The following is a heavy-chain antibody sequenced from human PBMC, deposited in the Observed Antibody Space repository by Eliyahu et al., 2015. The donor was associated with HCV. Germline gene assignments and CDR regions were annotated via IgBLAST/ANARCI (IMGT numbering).Heavy chain of an antibody. Sequence: QVQLVESGGGVVQPGRSLRLSCAASGFTFSSYGMXXVRQAPGKGLEGVAVIWYDGSNKYYADSVKGRFTISRDNSKNTLYLQMNSLRAEDTAVYYCARVGRYSSSWKPSYYYYGMDVWGQGTTVTVSS. CDR2: IWYDGSNK. CDR3: ARVGRYSSSWKPSYYYYGMDV. CDR1: GFTFSSYG. J-gene: IGHJ6*02. V-gene: IGHV3-33*01. D-gene: IGHD6-13*01.